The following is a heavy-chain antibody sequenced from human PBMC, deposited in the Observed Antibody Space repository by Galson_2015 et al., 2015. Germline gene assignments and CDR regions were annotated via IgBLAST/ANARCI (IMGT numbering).Heavy chain of an antibody. J-gene: IGHJ4*02. D-gene: IGHD3-3*01. V-gene: IGHV3-23*01. CDR2: ISGGGPST. Sequence: SLRISCAASGFTFASYAMTWVRQAPGKGLECVSAISGGGPSTYYADSVEGRFTISRDNSKNTLYLQMNSLRAEDTAVYYCAKGHDFWSGYLDYFDYWGQGTLVTVSS. CDR3: AKGHDFWSGYLDYFDY. CDR1: GFTFASYA.